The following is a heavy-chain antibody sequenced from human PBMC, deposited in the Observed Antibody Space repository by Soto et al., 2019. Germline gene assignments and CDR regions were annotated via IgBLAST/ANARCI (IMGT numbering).Heavy chain of an antibody. D-gene: IGHD4-17*01. CDR1: GGSISSGGYS. V-gene: IGHV4-30-2*05. Sequence: SETLSLTCAVSGGSISSGGYSWSRIRQPPGKGLEWIGYIYHSGSTYYNPSLKSRVTISVDTSKNQFSLKLSSVTAADTAVYYCAATVTDRPYYCEYWGQRTVVTVSS. CDR3: AATVTDRPYYCEY. CDR2: IYHSGST. J-gene: IGHJ4*02.